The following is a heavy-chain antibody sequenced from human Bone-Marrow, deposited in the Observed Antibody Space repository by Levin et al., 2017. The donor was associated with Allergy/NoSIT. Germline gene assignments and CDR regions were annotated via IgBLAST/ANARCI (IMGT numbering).Heavy chain of an antibody. Sequence: QSGGSLRLSCAASGFTFSSYGMHWVRQAPGKGLEWVAVIWYDGSNKYYADSVKGRFTISRDNSKNTLYLQMNSLRAEDTAVYYCARDNWNDFTPCNWFDPWGQGTLVTVSS. CDR2: IWYDGSNK. CDR3: ARDNWNDFTPCNWFDP. D-gene: IGHD1-1*01. J-gene: IGHJ5*02. V-gene: IGHV3-33*01. CDR1: GFTFSSYG.